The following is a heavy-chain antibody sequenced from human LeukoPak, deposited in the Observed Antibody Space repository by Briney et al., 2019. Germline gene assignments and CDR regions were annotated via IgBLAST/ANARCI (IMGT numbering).Heavy chain of an antibody. V-gene: IGHV3-20*04. J-gene: IGHJ3*02. CDR1: GFTFDDHG. CDR3: ARESDYYDSSGYYYRPTAFDI. Sequence: GRSLRLSCAASGFTFDDHGMSWVRQAPGKGLEWVSGIKWDGGRTGYADSVKGRFIISRDNAKNTLYLQMNSLRAEDTAVYYCARESDYYDSSGYYYRPTAFDIWGQGTMVTVSS. CDR2: IKWDGGRT. D-gene: IGHD3-22*01.